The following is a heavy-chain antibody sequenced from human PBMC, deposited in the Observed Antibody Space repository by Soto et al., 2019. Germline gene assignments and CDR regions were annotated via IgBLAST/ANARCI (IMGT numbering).Heavy chain of an antibody. J-gene: IGHJ4*02. CDR2: INHSGST. V-gene: IGHV4-34*01. CDR1: GGSFSGYY. CDR3: AIKDDY. Sequence: SETLSLTCAVYGGSFSGYYGSWIRQPPGKGLEWIGEINHSGSTNYNPTLKSRVTISVDTSKNQFSLKLSSVTAADTAVYYFAIKDDYWGQGTLVTVSS.